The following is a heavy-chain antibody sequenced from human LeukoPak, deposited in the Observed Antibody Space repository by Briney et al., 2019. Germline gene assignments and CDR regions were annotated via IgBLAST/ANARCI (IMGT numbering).Heavy chain of an antibody. Sequence: GGSLRLSCAASGFTFSSYSMNWVRQAPGKGLEWVSYISSSSSYIYYADSVKGRFTISRDNAKNSLYLQMNSLRAEDTAVYYCARLWGSYAFDYWGQGNLVTVSS. CDR3: ARLWGSYAFDY. CDR1: GFTFSSYS. CDR2: ISSSSSYI. J-gene: IGHJ4*02. D-gene: IGHD3-16*01. V-gene: IGHV3-21*01.